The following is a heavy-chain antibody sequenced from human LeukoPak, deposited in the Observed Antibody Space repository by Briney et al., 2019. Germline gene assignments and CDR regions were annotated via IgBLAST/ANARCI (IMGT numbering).Heavy chain of an antibody. V-gene: IGHV4-30-4*02. CDR2: FYYSGST. D-gene: IGHD3-22*01. Sequence: SETLSLTCTASGVSISSGDYSWGWIRQPPRKGLEWIGYFYYSGSTYYNTSLKSRVTISVDTSKNQFSLKLSSVTAADTAVYYCARPYYYDSRIDHWGQGTLVTVSS. CDR3: ARPYYYDSRIDH. J-gene: IGHJ5*02. CDR1: GVSISSGDYS.